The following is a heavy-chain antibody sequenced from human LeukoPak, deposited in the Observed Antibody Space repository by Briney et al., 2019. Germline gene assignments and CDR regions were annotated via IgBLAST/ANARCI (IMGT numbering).Heavy chain of an antibody. V-gene: IGHV4-39*07. D-gene: IGHD3-9*01. J-gene: IGHJ4*02. CDR3: ATYYEILTAYTFDY. Sequence: SETLSLTCTVSSGSISGSSYFWGWIRQPPGKGLEWIGSIYYSGSTYYNPSLKSRVTISVDTSKNQFSLKLSSVTAADTAVYYCATYYEILTAYTFDYWGQGALVTVSS. CDR1: SGSISGSSYF. CDR2: IYYSGST.